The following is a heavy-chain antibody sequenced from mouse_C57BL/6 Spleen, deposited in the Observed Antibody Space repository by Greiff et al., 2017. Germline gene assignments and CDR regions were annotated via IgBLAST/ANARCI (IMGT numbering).Heavy chain of an antibody. CDR2: IDPSDSET. J-gene: IGHJ4*01. Sequence: QVQLKQSGAELVRPGSSVKLSCKASGYTFTSYWMHWVKQRPIQGLEWIGNIDPSDSETHYNQKFKDKATLTVEKSSSTAYMQLSSLTSEDSAVYYCARGNDGSSPYARDYWGQGTSVTVSS. CDR3: ARGNDGSSPYARDY. CDR1: GYTFTSYW. V-gene: IGHV1-52*01. D-gene: IGHD1-1*01.